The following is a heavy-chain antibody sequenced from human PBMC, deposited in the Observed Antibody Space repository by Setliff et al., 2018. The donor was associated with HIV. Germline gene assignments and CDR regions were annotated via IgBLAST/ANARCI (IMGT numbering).Heavy chain of an antibody. CDR2: VSYDGSNK. V-gene: IGHV3-30*03. J-gene: IGHJ3*02. D-gene: IGHD3-22*01. CDR3: ARRGDYYDSSGYSIDAFDI. Sequence: GGSLRLSCAASGFTFSRHGMHWVRQAPGKGLEWVAIVSYDGSNKYYADSVRGRFTISRDNSKNTLFLQMNSLRAEDTAVYYCARRGDYYDSSGYSIDAFDIWGQGTMVTVSS. CDR1: GFTFSRHG.